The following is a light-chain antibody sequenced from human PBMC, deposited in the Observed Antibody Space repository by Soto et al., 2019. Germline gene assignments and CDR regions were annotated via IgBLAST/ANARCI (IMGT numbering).Light chain of an antibody. CDR3: SSHAGRNKYVL. V-gene: IGLV2-8*01. J-gene: IGLJ2*01. Sequence: QSALTQPPSAYGSPGQSVTISCTGTSSDVGYYNYVSWYQQHPGKAPKLMIFEVNARPSGVPDRFSGSRSGNTASLTVSGLQAEDEAVYYCSSHAGRNKYVLFGGGTKLTVL. CDR2: EVN. CDR1: SSDVGYYNY.